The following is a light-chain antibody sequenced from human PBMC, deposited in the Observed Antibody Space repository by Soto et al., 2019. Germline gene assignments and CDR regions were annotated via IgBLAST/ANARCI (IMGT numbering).Light chain of an antibody. Sequence: EIVMTQSPATLSVSPGERATLSCRASQSVSSNLAWYQQKPGQAPRLLIYGASTRATGIPARFSGSGSGTEFTPTISSLQSEDLAVYYCQQYNNWSLYTFGQRTKLQIK. CDR3: QQYNNWSLYT. J-gene: IGKJ2*01. CDR2: GAS. V-gene: IGKV3-15*01. CDR1: QSVSSN.